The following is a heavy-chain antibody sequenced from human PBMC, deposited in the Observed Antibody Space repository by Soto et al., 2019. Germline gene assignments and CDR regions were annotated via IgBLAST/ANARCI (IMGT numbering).Heavy chain of an antibody. D-gene: IGHD6-13*01. CDR3: ARRGYSSSLYYYYYYGMDV. Sequence: QVQLVQSGAEVKKPGASVQVSCKASGYTFTSYDINWVRQATGQGLEWMGWMNPNSGNTGYAQKFQGRVTMTRNTSISTAYMELSSLRSEDTAVYYCARRGYSSSLYYYYYYGMDVWGQGTTVTVSS. V-gene: IGHV1-8*01. J-gene: IGHJ6*02. CDR1: GYTFTSYD. CDR2: MNPNSGNT.